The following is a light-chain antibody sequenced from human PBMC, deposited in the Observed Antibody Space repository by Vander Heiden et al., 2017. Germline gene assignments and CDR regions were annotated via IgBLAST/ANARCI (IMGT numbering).Light chain of an antibody. CDR3: QQSDSTPRT. J-gene: IGKJ3*01. Sequence: DIQMTQSPSSLSASVGDRVTITCRASQSISNYLNWYQQKPGKAPKLLIYAASSLQSGVPSRFSGSGSGTDFTLTISRLQPEDFATYYCQQSDSTPRTFGHGTKVDIK. CDR1: QSISNY. V-gene: IGKV1-39*01. CDR2: AAS.